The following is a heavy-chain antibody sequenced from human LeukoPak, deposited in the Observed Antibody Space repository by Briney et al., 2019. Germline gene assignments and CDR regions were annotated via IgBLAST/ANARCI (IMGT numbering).Heavy chain of an antibody. Sequence: GESLKISCKGSGYSFTSYWIVWVRQMPGKGLEWMGIIYPGDSDTRYSPSFQGQVTISDDKSITTAYLQWSSLKASDTAMYYCARAHSGYDFAFDIWGQGTMVTVS. D-gene: IGHD5-12*01. V-gene: IGHV5-51*01. CDR2: IYPGDSDT. CDR1: GYSFTSYW. J-gene: IGHJ3*02. CDR3: ARAHSGYDFAFDI.